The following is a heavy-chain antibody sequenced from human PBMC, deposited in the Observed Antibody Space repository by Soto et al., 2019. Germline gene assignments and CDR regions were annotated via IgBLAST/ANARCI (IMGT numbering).Heavy chain of an antibody. CDR3: ASHYGDNGWFDP. Sequence: LRLSCAASGFTFSAYNMNWVRQPPGKGLEWVSSITSSSSSIYYADSLKGRFTISRDNAKNSLYLQMNSLRAEDTAVYYCASHYGDNGWFDPWGQGTLVTSPQ. CDR1: GFTFSAYN. J-gene: IGHJ5*02. CDR2: ITSSSSSI. V-gene: IGHV3-21*06. D-gene: IGHD4-17*01.